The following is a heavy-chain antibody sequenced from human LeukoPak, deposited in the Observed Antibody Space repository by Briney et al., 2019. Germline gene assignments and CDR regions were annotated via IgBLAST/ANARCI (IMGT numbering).Heavy chain of an antibody. CDR2: IYYSGST. V-gene: IGHV4-59*08. CDR1: GGSISSYY. Sequence: PSETLSLTCTVSGGSISSYYWSWIRQPPGKGLEWIGYIYYSGSTNYNPSLKSRVTISVDTSKNQFSLKLSSVAAADTAVYYCASLNFHYYDILTGYYNWFDPWGQGTLVTVSS. J-gene: IGHJ5*02. CDR3: ASLNFHYYDILTGYYNWFDP. D-gene: IGHD3-9*01.